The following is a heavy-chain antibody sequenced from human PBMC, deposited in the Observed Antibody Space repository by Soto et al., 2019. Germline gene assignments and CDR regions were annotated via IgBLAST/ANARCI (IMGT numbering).Heavy chain of an antibody. Sequence: PSETLSLTCTVSCGSVSSGSYYWSWIRQPPGKGLEWIGYISYSGSTNYNPSLKSRVTISVDTSKNQFSLKLSSVTAADTAVYYCARYLRITIFGVVRYWFDPWGKGTLVTV. J-gene: IGHJ5*02. CDR1: CGSVSSGSYY. CDR3: ARYLRITIFGVVRYWFDP. CDR2: ISYSGST. V-gene: IGHV4-61*01. D-gene: IGHD3-3*01.